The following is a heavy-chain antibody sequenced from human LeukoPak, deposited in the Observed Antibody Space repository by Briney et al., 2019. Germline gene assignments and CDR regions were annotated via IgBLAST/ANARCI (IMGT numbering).Heavy chain of an antibody. CDR1: GYTFINYY. V-gene: IGHV1-46*01. CDR3: VRERQNTQAMAMGASWLDP. J-gene: IGHJ5*02. Sequence: ASVKVSCKASGYTFINYYMHWVRQAPGQGLEWMGIINPGGERTTYAQKFQGRVTMTGDTFTSTVYMELSSLRSDDTAMYYCVRERQNTQAMAMGASWLDPWGQGTLVTVSS. CDR2: INPGGERT. D-gene: IGHD5-18*01.